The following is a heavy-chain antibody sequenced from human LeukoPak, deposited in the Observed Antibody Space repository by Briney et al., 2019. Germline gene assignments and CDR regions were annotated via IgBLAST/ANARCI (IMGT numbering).Heavy chain of an antibody. J-gene: IGHJ4*02. CDR3: ARVVRDGSGYNYYFDY. V-gene: IGHV4-39*01. Sequence: PSETLSLTCTVSGGSISSSSYYWGWIRQPPGKGLEWIGSIYYTGSTYYTPSLRSRVTISVDTSKNQFSLKLSAVTAADTAVYYCARVVRDGSGYNYYFDYWGQGTLVTVSS. CDR2: IYYTGST. D-gene: IGHD3-22*01. CDR1: GGSISSSSYY.